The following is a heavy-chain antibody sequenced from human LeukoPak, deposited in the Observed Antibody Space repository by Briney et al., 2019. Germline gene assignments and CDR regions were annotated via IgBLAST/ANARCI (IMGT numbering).Heavy chain of an antibody. Sequence: GGSLRLSCAASGFTFSSYWMSWVRLAPGKGLEWVSSISGSGGSTFYYADSVKGRFTVSRDNSKNTVYLQMNSLRADDTAVYYCSKGGRWDYYDSSHWGQGTMVIVSS. CDR1: GFTFSSYW. V-gene: IGHV3-23*01. J-gene: IGHJ3*01. CDR2: ISGSGGST. D-gene: IGHD3-22*01. CDR3: SKGGRWDYYDSSH.